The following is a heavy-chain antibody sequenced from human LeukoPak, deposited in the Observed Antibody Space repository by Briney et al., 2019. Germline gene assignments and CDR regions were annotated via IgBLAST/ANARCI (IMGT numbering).Heavy chain of an antibody. CDR3: ARASLKGWFGEYNWFDP. V-gene: IGHV4-61*01. J-gene: IGHJ5*02. CDR2: IYYSGST. CDR1: GGSVSSGSYY. Sequence: PSETLSLTCTVSGGSVSSGSYYWSWIRQPPGKGLEWIGYIYYSGSTNYNPSLKSRVTISVGTSKNQFSLKLSSVTAADTAVYYCARASLKGWFGEYNWFDPWGQGTLVTVSS. D-gene: IGHD3-10*01.